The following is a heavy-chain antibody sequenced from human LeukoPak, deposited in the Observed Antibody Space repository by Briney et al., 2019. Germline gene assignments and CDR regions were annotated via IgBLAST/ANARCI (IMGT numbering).Heavy chain of an antibody. CDR1: GFTFRSHA. CDR3: AKDMLVPAATY. J-gene: IGHJ4*02. D-gene: IGHD2-2*01. CDR2: IYENGGTT. Sequence: GGSLRLSCVGSGFTFRSHAMSWVRQAPEKGLEFVSGIYENGGTTYYADSVKGRFTISRDNSKNTLYLQMNSLRAEDTAVYYCAKDMLVPAATYWGQGTLVTVSS. V-gene: IGHV3-23*01.